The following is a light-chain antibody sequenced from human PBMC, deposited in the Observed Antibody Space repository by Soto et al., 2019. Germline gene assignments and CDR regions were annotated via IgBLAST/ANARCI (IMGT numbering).Light chain of an antibody. V-gene: IGKV3-11*01. CDR2: DVY. CDR3: QQRHMWPIT. CDR1: QTFRGL. Sequence: EVVLTQSPVTLSLAPGERATLSCRASQTFRGLLAWYQQQPGQAPRLLIYDVYNRATGIPPRFSGSGSGTDFTLTISSLEPEDSAVYYCQQRHMWPITFGQGTRLEIK. J-gene: IGKJ5*01.